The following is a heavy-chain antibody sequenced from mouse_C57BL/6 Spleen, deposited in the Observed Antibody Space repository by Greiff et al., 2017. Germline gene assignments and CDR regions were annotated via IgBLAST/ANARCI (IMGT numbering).Heavy chain of an antibody. V-gene: IGHV1-15*01. J-gene: IGHJ4*01. CDR2: IDPETGGT. CDR3: TRYRSSSNYYAMDY. Sequence: VQLQQSGAELVRPGASVTLSCKASGYTFTDYEMHWVKQTPVHGLEWIGAIDPETGGTAYNQKFKGKAILTADKSSSTAYMELRSLTSEDSAVYYCTRYRSSSNYYAMDYWGQGTSVTVAS. D-gene: IGHD2-5*01. CDR1: GYTFTDYE.